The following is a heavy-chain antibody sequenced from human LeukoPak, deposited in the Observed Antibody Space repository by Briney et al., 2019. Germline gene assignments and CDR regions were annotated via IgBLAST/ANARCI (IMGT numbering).Heavy chain of an antibody. CDR2: IYPGDSDT. CDR3: ARQSHRIEAAHGDWFDP. Sequence: GESLKISCKGSGYSFTSYWIGWVRQMPGKGLEWMGIIYPGDSDTRYSPSFQGQVTISADKSISTAYLQWSSLKASDTAMYYCARQSHRIEAAHGDWFDPWGQGTLVTVSS. CDR1: GYSFTSYW. V-gene: IGHV5-51*01. D-gene: IGHD6-13*01. J-gene: IGHJ5*02.